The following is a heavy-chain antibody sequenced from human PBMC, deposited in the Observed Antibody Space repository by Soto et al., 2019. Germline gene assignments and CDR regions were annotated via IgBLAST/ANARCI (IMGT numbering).Heavy chain of an antibody. Sequence: QVQLVQSRGEVKKPGASVKVSCKTSGYSFTTYGISWVRQAPGQGLEWMGWISGYNGNTNYAQNLQGRVTMTTDTSTSKAYMEVRSLRSDDTAVYYCAREGPAPYYYYGMDVWGQGSTVTVSS. CDR3: AREGPAPYYYYGMDV. J-gene: IGHJ6*02. CDR2: ISGYNGNT. V-gene: IGHV1-18*01. CDR1: GYSFTTYG.